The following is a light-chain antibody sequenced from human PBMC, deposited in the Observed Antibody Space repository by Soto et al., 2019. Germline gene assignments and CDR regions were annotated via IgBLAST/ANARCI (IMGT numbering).Light chain of an antibody. CDR1: QSLLHSNGYNY. Sequence: DIVMTQSPLSLPVTPGEPASISCRSSQSLLHSNGYNYLDWYLQKPGQSPQLLIYLGSNRASGVPDRFSGSGSGTDFTLKISGVEAEDVGAYYCMHALQTAQLTFGGGTKVDIK. CDR2: LGS. V-gene: IGKV2-28*01. CDR3: MHALQTAQLT. J-gene: IGKJ4*01.